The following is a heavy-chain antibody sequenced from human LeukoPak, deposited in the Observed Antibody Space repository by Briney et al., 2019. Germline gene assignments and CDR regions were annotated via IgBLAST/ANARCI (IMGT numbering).Heavy chain of an antibody. D-gene: IGHD2-2*01. CDR1: GFTFSSYA. J-gene: IGHJ6*02. CDR2: ISGSGGST. Sequence: GGSLRLSCAASGFTFSSYAMSWVRQAPGKGLEWVSAISGSGGSTYYADSVKGRFTISRDNSKNTLYLQMNSLRAEDTAVYYCAKDIPSRCSSTSCHPAPHYYYGMDVWGQGTTVTVSS. CDR3: AKDIPSRCSSTSCHPAPHYYYGMDV. V-gene: IGHV3-23*01.